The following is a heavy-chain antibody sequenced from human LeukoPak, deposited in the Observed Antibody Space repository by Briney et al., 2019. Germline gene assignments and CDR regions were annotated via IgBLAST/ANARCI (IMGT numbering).Heavy chain of an antibody. CDR1: GGSFSGYY. CDR3: ARVPVAATPGWDYYGMDV. Sequence: SETLSLTCAVYGGSFSGYYWSWIRQPPGKGLEWIGEINHSGSTNYNPSLKSRVTISVDTSKNQFSLKLSSVTAADTAVYYCARVPVAATPGWDYYGMDVWGQGTTVTVSS. V-gene: IGHV4-34*01. CDR2: INHSGST. D-gene: IGHD2-15*01. J-gene: IGHJ6*02.